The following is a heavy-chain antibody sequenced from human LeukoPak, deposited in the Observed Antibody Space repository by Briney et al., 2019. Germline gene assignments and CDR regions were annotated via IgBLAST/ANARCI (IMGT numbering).Heavy chain of an antibody. Sequence: SETLSLTCTVSGYSISSGYYWGWIRQPPGKGLEWIGSIYHSGSTYYNPSLKSRVTISVDTSKNQFSLKLSSVTAADTAVYYCAREHRRFYDFAFFDYWGQGTLVTVSS. V-gene: IGHV4-38-2*02. CDR1: GYSISSGYY. D-gene: IGHD3-3*01. CDR3: AREHRRFYDFAFFDY. J-gene: IGHJ4*02. CDR2: IYHSGST.